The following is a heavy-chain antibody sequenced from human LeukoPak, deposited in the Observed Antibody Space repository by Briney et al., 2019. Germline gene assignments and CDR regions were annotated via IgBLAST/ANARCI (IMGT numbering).Heavy chain of an antibody. Sequence: ASVKVSCKASGGTFSSYAISWVRQAPGQGLEWMRWMSPNSDNTGYAQKFQGRVTFTRDTSISTAYMELRSLTSEDTAVYYCARDYGGSSGWFDPWGQGTLVTVSS. D-gene: IGHD4-23*01. CDR3: ARDYGGSSGWFDP. CDR1: GGTFSSYA. CDR2: MSPNSDNT. V-gene: IGHV1-8*02. J-gene: IGHJ5*02.